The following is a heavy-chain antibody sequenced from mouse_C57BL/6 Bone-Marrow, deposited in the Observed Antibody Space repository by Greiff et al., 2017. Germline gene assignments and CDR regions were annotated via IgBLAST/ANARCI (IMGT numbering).Heavy chain of an antibody. D-gene: IGHD2-1*01. V-gene: IGHV1-81*01. J-gene: IGHJ2*01. Sequence: VQLQQSGAELARPGASVKLSCKASGYTFTSYGISWVKQRTGQGLEWIGEIYPRSGNTYYNEKFKGKDTLTADKSSSTAYMELRSLTSEDSAVYFCAKEDGNYEDYWGQGTTLTVSS. CDR3: AKEDGNYEDY. CDR2: IYPRSGNT. CDR1: GYTFTSYG.